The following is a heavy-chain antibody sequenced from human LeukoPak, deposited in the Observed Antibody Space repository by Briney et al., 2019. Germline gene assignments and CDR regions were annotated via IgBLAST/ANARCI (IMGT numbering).Heavy chain of an antibody. V-gene: IGHV4-59*01. D-gene: IGHD4-17*01. CDR1: GGSISSYY. J-gene: IGHJ2*01. CDR3: ARKRDYGDYRWYFDL. Sequence: SETLSLTCTVSGGSISSYYWSWIRQPPGKGLEWIGYIYYSGSTNYNPSLKSRVTISVDTSKNQFSLKLSTVTAADTAVYYCARKRDYGDYRWYFDLWGRGTLVTVSS. CDR2: IYYSGST.